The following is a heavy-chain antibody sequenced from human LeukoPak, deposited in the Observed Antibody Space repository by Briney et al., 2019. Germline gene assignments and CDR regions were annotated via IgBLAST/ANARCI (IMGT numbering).Heavy chain of an antibody. CDR2: ISYDGSNK. CDR1: GLTFSSHW. J-gene: IGHJ4*02. CDR3: ARGQLVAD. D-gene: IGHD6-6*01. Sequence: GGSLRLSCAASGLTFSSHWMHWVRQAPGKGLEWVAVISYDGSNKYYADSVKGRFTISRDNSKNTLYLQMNSLRAEDTAVYYCARGQLVADWGQGTLVTVSS. V-gene: IGHV3-30-3*01.